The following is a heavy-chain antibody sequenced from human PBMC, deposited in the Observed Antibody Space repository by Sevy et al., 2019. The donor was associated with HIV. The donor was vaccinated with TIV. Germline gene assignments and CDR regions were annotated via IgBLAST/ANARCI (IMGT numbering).Heavy chain of an antibody. V-gene: IGHV3-53*01. CDR1: GFSLSNYA. J-gene: IGHJ6*02. CDR3: ARSLGITIFGVVINTDYYYYGMDV. CDR2: IYSGGST. D-gene: IGHD3-3*01. Sequence: GGSLRLSCAASGFSLSNYAMSWVRQAPGKGLEWVSVIYSGGSTYYADSVKGRFTISRDNSKNTLYLQMNSLRAEDTAVYYCARSLGITIFGVVINTDYYYYGMDVWGQGTTVTVSS.